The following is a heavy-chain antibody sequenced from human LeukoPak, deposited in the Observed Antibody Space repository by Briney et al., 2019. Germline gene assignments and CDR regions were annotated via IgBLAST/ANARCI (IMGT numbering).Heavy chain of an antibody. J-gene: IGHJ6*03. CDR3: ARVHWGSSGVPPFYYYYYMDV. Sequence: GGSLRLSCVASGFTFSSHGMNWVRQAPGKGLGWVSSISSSSSYIYYADSVKGRFTVSRDNAKNSLFLQMNSLRAEDTAVYYCARVHWGSSGVPPFYYYYYMDVWGKGTTVTVSS. CDR1: GFTFSSHG. V-gene: IGHV3-21*01. D-gene: IGHD6-19*01. CDR2: ISSSSSYI.